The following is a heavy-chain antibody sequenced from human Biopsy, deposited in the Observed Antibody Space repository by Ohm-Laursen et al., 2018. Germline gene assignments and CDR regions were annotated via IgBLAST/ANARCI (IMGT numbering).Heavy chain of an antibody. CDR3: AKHGSGWTGDDALHI. CDR1: GGSISGSS. Sequence: SETLSLTCTVSGGSISGSSWSWIRQAPGRGLDWAGYISYSGSTSNNPSLKSRITISVDTSKNQISLKVTSVTAADMAVYYCAKHGSGWTGDDALHIWGQGTMVTVSS. CDR2: ISYSGST. V-gene: IGHV4-59*08. J-gene: IGHJ3*02. D-gene: IGHD6-19*01.